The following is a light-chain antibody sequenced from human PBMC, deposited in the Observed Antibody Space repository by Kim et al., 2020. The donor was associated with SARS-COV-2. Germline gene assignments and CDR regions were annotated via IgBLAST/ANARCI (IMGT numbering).Light chain of an antibody. J-gene: IGLJ2*01. CDR2: QDS. CDR1: KLGDKY. CDR3: QAWDSSTVV. V-gene: IGLV3-1*01. Sequence: VSTGKTASITCSGDKLGDKYSCWYQQKPGQSPVLVIYQDSKRPSGIPERFSGSNSGNTVTLTISGTQAMDEADYYCQAWDSSTVVFGGGTQLTVL.